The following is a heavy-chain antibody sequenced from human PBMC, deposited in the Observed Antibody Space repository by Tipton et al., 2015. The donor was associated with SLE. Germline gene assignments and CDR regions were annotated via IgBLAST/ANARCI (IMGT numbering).Heavy chain of an antibody. J-gene: IGHJ4*02. CDR3: ASPTGGDYRLLDY. CDR1: GFTFSSYV. D-gene: IGHD4-17*01. Sequence: GSLRLSCAASGFTFSSYVMSWVRQAPGKGPEWVSGISASGGSPYYADSVKGRFTISRDNAKDTPYLQMSSLRAEDTAVYYCASPTGGDYRLLDYWGQGTLVTVSS. V-gene: IGHV3-23*01. CDR2: ISASGGSP.